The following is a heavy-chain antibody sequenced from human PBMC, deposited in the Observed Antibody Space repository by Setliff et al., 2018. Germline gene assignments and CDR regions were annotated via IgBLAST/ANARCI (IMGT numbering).Heavy chain of an antibody. V-gene: IGHV1-69*13. CDR2: VIPLFGTT. Sequence: ASVKVSCKASGYTFSNYGITWVRQAPGQGLEWMGRVIPLFGTTNYAQKFQDRVAISADESTSTAYMELRSLRSEDTAIYYCARDTHINYNNPQVGWFDPWGQGTQVTVSS. J-gene: IGHJ5*02. D-gene: IGHD4-4*01. CDR3: ARDTHINYNNPQVGWFDP. CDR1: GYTFSNYG.